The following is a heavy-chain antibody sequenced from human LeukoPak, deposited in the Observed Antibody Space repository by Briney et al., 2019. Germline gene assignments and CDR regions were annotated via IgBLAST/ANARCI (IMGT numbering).Heavy chain of an antibody. CDR1: GFTFSSYN. CDR3: ARDKVAWLDY. CDR2: ISSSSSTI. Sequence: PGGSLRLSCAASGFTFSSYNMNCVRQAPGKGLEWVSYISSSSSTIYYADSVKGRFTISRDNAKNSLYLQMKSLRDEDTAVYYCARDKVAWLDYWGQGTLVTVSS. J-gene: IGHJ4*02. V-gene: IGHV3-48*02. D-gene: IGHD5-12*01.